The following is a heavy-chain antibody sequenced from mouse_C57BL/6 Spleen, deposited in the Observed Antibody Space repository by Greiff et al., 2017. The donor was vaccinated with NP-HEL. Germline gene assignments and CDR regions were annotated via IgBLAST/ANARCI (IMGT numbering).Heavy chain of an antibody. CDR3: ARRFDYYGSSFYFDY. Sequence: QVQLQQSGPELVKPGASVKISCKASGYTFTDYYINWVKQRPGQGLEWIGWIFPGSGSTYYNEKFKGKATLTVDKSSSTAYMLLSSLTSEDSAVYFCARRFDYYGSSFYFDYWGQGTTLTVSS. CDR2: IFPGSGST. CDR1: GYTFTDYY. V-gene: IGHV1-75*01. J-gene: IGHJ2*01. D-gene: IGHD1-1*01.